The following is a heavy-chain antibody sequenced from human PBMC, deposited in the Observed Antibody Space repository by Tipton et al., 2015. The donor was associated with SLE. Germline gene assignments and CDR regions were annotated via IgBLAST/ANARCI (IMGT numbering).Heavy chain of an antibody. CDR1: GGSISSGDYY. Sequence: TLSLTCTVSGGSISSGDYYWSWIRQPPGKGLEWIGYIYYSGNTDYTPSLKSRVTISVDTSKNQFSLKLSSVTAADTAVYYCARDSTPGRGYSYGLYMDAWGKGTTVTVS. CDR3: ARDSTPGRGYSYGLYMDA. CDR2: IYYSGNT. D-gene: IGHD5-18*01. V-gene: IGHV4-61*08. J-gene: IGHJ6*03.